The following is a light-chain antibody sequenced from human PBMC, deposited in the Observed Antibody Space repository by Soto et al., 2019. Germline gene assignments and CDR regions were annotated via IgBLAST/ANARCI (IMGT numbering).Light chain of an antibody. CDR3: QQRHMWPIT. J-gene: IGKJ5*01. Sequence: EVVLTQSPVTLSLSPGERATLSCRASQSVRGLLAWYQQKPGQAPRLLIYDAYNRATGIPPRFSGSGSGTDFTLTISSIEPEDSAVYYCQQRHMWPITFGQGTRLEIK. CDR2: DAY. V-gene: IGKV3-11*01. CDR1: QSVRGL.